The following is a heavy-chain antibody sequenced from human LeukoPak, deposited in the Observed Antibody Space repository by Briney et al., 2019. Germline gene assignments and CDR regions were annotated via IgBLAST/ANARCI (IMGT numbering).Heavy chain of an antibody. J-gene: IGHJ4*02. CDR1: GFTFSSYG. D-gene: IGHD5-18*01. Sequence: PGGSLRLSCAASGFTFSSYGMHWVRQAPGKGLEWVAVISYDGSNKYHADSVKGRFTISRDNSKNTLYLQMNSLRAEDTAVYYCAKTPPGYSYGPFDYWGQGTLVTVSS. CDR3: AKTPPGYSYGPFDY. CDR2: ISYDGSNK. V-gene: IGHV3-30*18.